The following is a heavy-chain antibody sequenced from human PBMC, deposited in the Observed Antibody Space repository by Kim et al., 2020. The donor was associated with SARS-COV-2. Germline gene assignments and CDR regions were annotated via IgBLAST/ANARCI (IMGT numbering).Heavy chain of an antibody. CDR1: GYSFTSYW. J-gene: IGHJ4*02. V-gene: IGHV5-51*01. Sequence: GESLKISCKGSGYSFTSYWIGWVRQMPGKVLEWMGIIYPGDSDTRYSPSFQGQVTISADKSISTAYLQWSSLKASDTAMYYCARQYDILTGYYTADYWGQGTLVTVSS. CDR2: IYPGDSDT. CDR3: ARQYDILTGYYTADY. D-gene: IGHD3-9*01.